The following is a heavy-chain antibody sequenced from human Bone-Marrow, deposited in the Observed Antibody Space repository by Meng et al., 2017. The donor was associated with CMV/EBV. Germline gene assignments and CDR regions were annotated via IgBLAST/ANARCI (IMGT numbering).Heavy chain of an antibody. J-gene: IGHJ5*02. V-gene: IGHV1-18*01. Sequence: ASVKVSCKASGYTFTSYAITWVRQAPGQGLEWVGWITTNNGYTRYAQKLQGRVTMTTDTSTSTAYMELRSLRSDDTAVYYCAYGPTGEDWFDPWGQGTLVTVSS. CDR1: GYTFTSYA. CDR2: ITTNNGYT. CDR3: AYGPTGEDWFDP. D-gene: IGHD7-27*01.